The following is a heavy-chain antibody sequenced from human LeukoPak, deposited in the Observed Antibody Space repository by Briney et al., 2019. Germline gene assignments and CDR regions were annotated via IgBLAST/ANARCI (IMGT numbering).Heavy chain of an antibody. CDR2: ISSGSSSI. CDR3: ARKVAGYYAMDV. D-gene: IGHD6-19*01. Sequence: PGGSLRLSCAASGFTFSGSAMHWVRQASGKGLEWVSYISSGSSSIYYADSVKGRFTISRDNAQNSLYLQMNSLRAEDTALYYCARKVAGYYAMDVWGQGTTVTVSS. J-gene: IGHJ6*02. CDR1: GFTFSGSA. V-gene: IGHV3-48*04.